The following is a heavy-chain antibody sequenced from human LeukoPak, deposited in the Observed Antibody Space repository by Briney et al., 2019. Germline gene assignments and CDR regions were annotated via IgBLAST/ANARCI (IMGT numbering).Heavy chain of an antibody. J-gene: IGHJ4*02. CDR1: GASISSYF. Sequence: SETLSLTCTVSGASISSYFWSWIRQPPGKGLEWIGYIYYSGTTKHNPSLKSRVTLSMDTSKNQFFLKLRSVTAADTGVYFCARFPYFEGFDYWGPGTQVIVSS. CDR3: ARFPYFEGFDY. V-gene: IGHV4-59*12. CDR2: IYYSGTT. D-gene: IGHD3-9*01.